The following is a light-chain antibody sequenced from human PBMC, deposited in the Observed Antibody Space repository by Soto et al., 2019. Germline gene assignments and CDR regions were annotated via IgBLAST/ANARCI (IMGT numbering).Light chain of an antibody. J-gene: IGKJ4*01. CDR1: QSTSSY. CDR2: QAS. CDR3: QQYNSVSLLT. V-gene: IGKV1-5*03. Sequence: DIQMTQSPSTLSASVGERVTMTCRASQSTSSYLAWYQQKPGKAPKLLIYQASSLENGVPSRFSGSGSGTEFSLTISSLQPDDFATYYCQQYNSVSLLTFGGGTKVDI.